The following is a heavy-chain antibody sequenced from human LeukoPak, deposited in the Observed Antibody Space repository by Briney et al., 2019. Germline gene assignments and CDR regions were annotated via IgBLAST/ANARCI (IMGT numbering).Heavy chain of an antibody. CDR2: IIPIFGTA. J-gene: IGHJ6*03. CDR1: GGTFSSYA. Sequence: ASVKVSCKASGGTFSSYAISWVRQAPGLVLEWMGGIIPIFGTAIYAQKFQGRVTITTDESTSTAYMELSSLRSEDTAVYCCAQGDYGGNPFHYYYMDVWGKGTTVTVSS. CDR3: AQGDYGGNPFHYYYMDV. D-gene: IGHD4-23*01. V-gene: IGHV1-69*05.